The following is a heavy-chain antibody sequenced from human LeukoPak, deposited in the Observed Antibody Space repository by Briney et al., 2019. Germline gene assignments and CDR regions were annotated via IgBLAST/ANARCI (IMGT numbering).Heavy chain of an antibody. Sequence: ASAKVSCKASGYTFTGYYMHWVRQAPGQGLEWMGWINPNSGGTNYAQKFQGRVTMTRDTSISTAYMELSRLRSDDTAVYYCARVVRGVISGWFDPWGQGTLVTVSS. D-gene: IGHD3-10*01. J-gene: IGHJ5*02. CDR1: GYTFTGYY. CDR3: ARVVRGVISGWFDP. CDR2: INPNSGGT. V-gene: IGHV1-2*02.